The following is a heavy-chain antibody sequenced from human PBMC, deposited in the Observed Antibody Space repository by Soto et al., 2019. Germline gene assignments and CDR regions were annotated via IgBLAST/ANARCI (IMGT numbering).Heavy chain of an antibody. CDR1: GYTLTELS. CDR3: ATPIRTSSTMIVPDDAFDI. J-gene: IGHJ3*02. V-gene: IGHV1-24*01. Sequence: GASVKVSCKVSGYTLTELSMHWVRQAPGKGLEWMGGFDPEDGETIYAQKFQGRVTMTEDTSTDTAYMELSSLRSEDTAVYYCATPIRTSSTMIVPDDAFDICGQGTMVTVSS. CDR2: FDPEDGET. D-gene: IGHD3-22*01.